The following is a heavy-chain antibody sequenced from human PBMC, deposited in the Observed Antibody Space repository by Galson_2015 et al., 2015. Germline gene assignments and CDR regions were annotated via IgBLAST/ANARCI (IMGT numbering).Heavy chain of an antibody. J-gene: IGHJ4*02. CDR2: ISGGGDST. D-gene: IGHD2-15*01. Sequence: SLRLSCAASGFTFSCYAMSWFRPAPGEGLERASAISGGGDSTSYADSVKGRFTISRDNSKNTLYLQMNSLGAEDTGVYFCAKEWRYGTVVAAYFDYWGQGTLVTVSS. CDR1: GFTFSCYA. CDR3: AKEWRYGTVVAAYFDY. V-gene: IGHV3-23*01.